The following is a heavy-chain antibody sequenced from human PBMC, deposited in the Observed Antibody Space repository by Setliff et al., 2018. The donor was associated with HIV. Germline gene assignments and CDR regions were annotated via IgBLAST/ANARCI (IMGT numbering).Heavy chain of an antibody. J-gene: IGHJ6*03. Sequence: SETLSLTCNVYGGPFNVHKWNWVRQTPAKGLEWIGDISHTGSASYNPALGSRVAISVDAVRKRFSLNIRSLTAADTALYFCARGQFVSPGRPGHYMDVWGKGTSVTVSS. V-gene: IGHV4-34*01. CDR3: ARGQFVSPGRPGHYMDV. D-gene: IGHD6-6*01. CDR2: ISHTGSA. CDR1: GGPFNVHK.